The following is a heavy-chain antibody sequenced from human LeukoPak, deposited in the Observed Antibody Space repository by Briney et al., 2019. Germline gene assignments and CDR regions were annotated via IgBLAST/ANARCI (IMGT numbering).Heavy chain of an antibody. CDR1: GGSISSYY. Sequence: PSETLSLTCTVSGGSISSYYWSWIRQPPGKGLEWIGYIYYSGGTNYNPSLKSRVTISVDTSKNQFSLKLSSVTAADTAVYYCARDGDDYGDSYYFDYWGQGTLVTVSS. D-gene: IGHD4-17*01. CDR3: ARDGDDYGDSYYFDY. J-gene: IGHJ4*02. CDR2: IYYSGGT. V-gene: IGHV4-59*01.